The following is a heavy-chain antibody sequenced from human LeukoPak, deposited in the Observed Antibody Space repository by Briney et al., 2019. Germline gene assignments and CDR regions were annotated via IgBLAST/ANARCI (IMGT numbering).Heavy chain of an antibody. Sequence: PSETLSLTCAVYGGSFSGYYWSWIRQPPGKGLEWIGEINHSGSTNYNPSLKSRVTISVDTSKNQFPLKLSSVTAADTAVYYCARGRKQQLVYYMDVWGKGTTVTVSS. CDR2: INHSGST. CDR3: ARGRKQQLVYYMDV. J-gene: IGHJ6*03. D-gene: IGHD6-13*01. V-gene: IGHV4-34*01. CDR1: GGSFSGYY.